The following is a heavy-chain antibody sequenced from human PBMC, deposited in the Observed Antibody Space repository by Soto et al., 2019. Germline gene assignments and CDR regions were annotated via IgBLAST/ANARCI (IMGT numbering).Heavy chain of an antibody. CDR2: IRYDGNNK. CDR1: GFNFSSYA. J-gene: IGHJ4*02. D-gene: IGHD4-17*01. V-gene: IGHV3-30-3*01. CDR3: ARDMGMTTVNHDY. Sequence: QVQLVESGGGVVQSGRSLRLSCAASGFNFSSYAMHWVRQAPGKGLEWVAVIRYDGNNKYYADSVKGRFTISRDNSKNPLFLQMNSLRAEDTAVYYCARDMGMTTVNHDYWGQGTLVTVSS.